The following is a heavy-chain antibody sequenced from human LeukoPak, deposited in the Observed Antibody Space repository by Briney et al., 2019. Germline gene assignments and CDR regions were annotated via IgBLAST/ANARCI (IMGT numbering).Heavy chain of an antibody. CDR3: ARQPTGYYGSGSYYNTINWFDP. J-gene: IGHJ5*02. D-gene: IGHD3-10*01. CDR1: GYKFNAYW. V-gene: IGHV5-51*01. CDR2: IYPDDSDT. Sequence: GESLKISCKGSGYKFNAYWIAWVRQMPGKGLEWMGIIYPDDSDTRYSPSFQGQVTISADKSISTAYLQWSSLKASDTAMYYCARQPTGYYGSGSYYNTINWFDPWGQGTLVTVSS.